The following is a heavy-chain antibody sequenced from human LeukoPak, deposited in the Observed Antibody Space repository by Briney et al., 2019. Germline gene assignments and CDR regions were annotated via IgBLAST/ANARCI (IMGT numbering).Heavy chain of an antibody. J-gene: IGHJ4*02. D-gene: IGHD4-17*01. CDR2: IHNSGNT. CDR3: ARDTDYGDYYFDY. V-gene: IGHV4-59*01. CDR1: GGSIGTYF. Sequence: PSETLSLTCTVSGGSIGTYFWSWIRQSPGKGLEWIGYIHNSGNTKYNPSLQSRVTISLDTPKSQFFLKVNSMTAADTAVYYCARDTDYGDYYFDYWGQGTLVTVSS.